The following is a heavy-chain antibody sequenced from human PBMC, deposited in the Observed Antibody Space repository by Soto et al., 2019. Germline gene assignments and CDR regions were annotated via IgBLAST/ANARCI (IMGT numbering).Heavy chain of an antibody. CDR1: GFTFSGSA. J-gene: IGHJ4*02. D-gene: IGHD3-10*01. CDR2: IRSKANSYAT. CDR3: TRPPYGSGDDY. V-gene: IGHV3-73*01. Sequence: ESGGGLVQPGGSLKLSCAASGFTFSGSAMHWVRQASGKGLEWVGRIRSKANSYATAYAASVKGRFTISRDDSKNTAYLQMTSLKTEDTAVYYCTRPPYGSGDDYWGQGTLVTVSS.